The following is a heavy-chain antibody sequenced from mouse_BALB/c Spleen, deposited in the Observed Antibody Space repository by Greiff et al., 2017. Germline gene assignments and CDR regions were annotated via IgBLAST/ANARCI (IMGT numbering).Heavy chain of an antibody. J-gene: IGHJ4*01. CDR2: ISSGSSTI. D-gene: IGHD2-1*01. Sequence: DVMLVESGGGLVQPGGSRKLSCAASGFTFSSFGMHWVRQAPEKGLEWVAYISSGSSTIYYADTVKGRFTISRDNPKNTLFLQMTSLRSEDTAMYYCARYGNYEGNAMDYWGQGTSVTVSS. CDR3: ARYGNYEGNAMDY. V-gene: IGHV5-17*02. CDR1: GFTFSSFG.